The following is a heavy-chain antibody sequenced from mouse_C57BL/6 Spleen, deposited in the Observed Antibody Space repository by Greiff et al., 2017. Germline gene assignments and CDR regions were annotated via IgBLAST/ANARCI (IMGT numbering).Heavy chain of an antibody. CDR1: GYAFSSYW. Sequence: QVQLQQSGAELVKPGASVKISCKASGYAFSSYWMNWVKQRPGKGLEWIGQIYPGDGDTNYNGKFKGKATLTADKSSSTAYMQLSSLTSEDSAVYACARSTLGRVYFDYWGQGTTLTVSS. D-gene: IGHD4-1*01. CDR3: ARSTLGRVYFDY. V-gene: IGHV1-80*01. J-gene: IGHJ2*01. CDR2: IYPGDGDT.